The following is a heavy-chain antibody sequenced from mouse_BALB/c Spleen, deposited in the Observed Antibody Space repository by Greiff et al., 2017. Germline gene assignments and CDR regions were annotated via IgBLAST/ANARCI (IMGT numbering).Heavy chain of an antibody. Sequence: VKLQESGPGLVAPSQSLSITCTVSGFSLTSYGVHWVRQPPGKGLEWLGVIWAGGSTNYNSALMSRLSISKDNSKSQVFLKMNSLQTDDTAMYYCARDRSYGNLAYWGQGTLVTVSA. D-gene: IGHD2-10*02. CDR1: GFSLTSYG. CDR2: IWAGGST. CDR3: ARDRSYGNLAY. J-gene: IGHJ3*01. V-gene: IGHV2-9*02.